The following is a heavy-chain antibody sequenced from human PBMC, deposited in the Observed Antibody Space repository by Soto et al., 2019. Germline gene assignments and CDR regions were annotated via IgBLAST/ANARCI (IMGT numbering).Heavy chain of an antibody. Sequence: QVQLQQWGAGLLKPSETLSLTCAVYGGSFSGYYWSWIRQPPGKGLEWIGEINHSGSTNYNPSLKSRVTISVDTSTNQFSPKLSSVTAADTAVYYCARGSIPPRCSGGSCYPGTHNWFDPWGQGTLVTVSS. D-gene: IGHD2-15*01. J-gene: IGHJ5*02. CDR1: GGSFSGYY. CDR2: INHSGST. V-gene: IGHV4-34*01. CDR3: ARGSIPPRCSGGSCYPGTHNWFDP.